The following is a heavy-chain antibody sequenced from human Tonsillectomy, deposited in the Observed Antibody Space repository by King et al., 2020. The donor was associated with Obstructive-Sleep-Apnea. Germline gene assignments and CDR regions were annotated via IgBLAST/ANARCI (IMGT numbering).Heavy chain of an antibody. CDR2: ITGSGVST. V-gene: IGHV3-23*04. Sequence: VQLVESGGGLVQPGGSLRLSCAASGFTFSSSAMSWVRQAPGKGLEWVSAITGSGVSTYYADSVKGRFTISRDNSKNTLYLQMNSLRAEDTAVYYCAKGSSGTNWFDPWGKGTLVTVSS. J-gene: IGHJ5*02. CDR3: AKGSSGTNWFDP. D-gene: IGHD1-7*01. CDR1: GFTFSSSA.